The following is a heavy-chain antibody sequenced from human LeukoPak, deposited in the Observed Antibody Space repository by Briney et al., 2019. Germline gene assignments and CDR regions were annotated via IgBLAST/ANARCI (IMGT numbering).Heavy chain of an antibody. Sequence: GGSLRLSCAASGFTFSSYSMNWVRQAPGKGLEWVPSISSSSSYIYYADSVKGRFTISRDNAKNSLYLQMNSLRAEDTAVYYCASCGNPYYFDYWGQGTLVTVSS. CDR1: GFTFSSYS. D-gene: IGHD4-23*01. V-gene: IGHV3-21*01. J-gene: IGHJ4*02. CDR3: ASCGNPYYFDY. CDR2: ISSSSSYI.